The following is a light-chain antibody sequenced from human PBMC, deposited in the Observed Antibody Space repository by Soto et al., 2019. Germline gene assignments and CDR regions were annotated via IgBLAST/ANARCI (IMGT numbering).Light chain of an antibody. CDR3: QQYGSSPGWT. CDR2: GAS. Sequence: EIVLTQSPGTLSLSPGERATLSCRASQSVSSSYLAWYQQKPGQAPRLLIYGASSRATGIPDRFSGSGSGTDFPLTISRLEPEDLAVYYCQQYGSSPGWTFGQGTKVEIK. CDR1: QSVSSSY. J-gene: IGKJ1*01. V-gene: IGKV3-20*01.